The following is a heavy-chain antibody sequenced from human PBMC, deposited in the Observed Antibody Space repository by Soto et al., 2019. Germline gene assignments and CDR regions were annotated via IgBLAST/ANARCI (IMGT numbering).Heavy chain of an antibody. Sequence: SVKVSCKASGGTFSSYAISWVRQAPGQGLEWMGGIITIFGTANYAQKFQGRVTITADESTSTAYMELSSLRSEDTAVYYCVINMRTDGYYYYYGMDVWGQGTTVTVSS. CDR3: VINMRTDGYYYYYGMDV. V-gene: IGHV1-69*13. CDR2: IITIFGTA. CDR1: GGTFSSYA. J-gene: IGHJ6*02.